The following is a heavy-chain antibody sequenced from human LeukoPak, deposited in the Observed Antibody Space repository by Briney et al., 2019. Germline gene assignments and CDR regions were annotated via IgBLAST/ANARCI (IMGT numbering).Heavy chain of an antibody. J-gene: IGHJ4*02. Sequence: SETLSVTCTVSGGSISSSSYYWGWIRQPPGKGLEWIGSIYYSGSTYYNPSLKSRVTISVDTSKNQFSLKLSSVTAADTAVYYCARHLFCNFDYWGQGTLVTVSS. V-gene: IGHV4-39*07. CDR3: ARHLFCNFDY. CDR1: GGSISSSSYY. D-gene: IGHD2/OR15-2a*01. CDR2: IYYSGST.